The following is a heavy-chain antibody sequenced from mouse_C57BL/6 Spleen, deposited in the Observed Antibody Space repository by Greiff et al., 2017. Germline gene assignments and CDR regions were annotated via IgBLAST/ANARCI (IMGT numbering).Heavy chain of an antibody. CDR1: GYSITSGYY. CDR2: ISYDGSN. J-gene: IGHJ4*01. Sequence: DVQLQESGPGLVKPSQSLSFTCSVTGYSITSGYYWNWIRQFPGNKLEWMGYISYDGSNNYNPSLKNRISITRDTSKNQFFLKLNSVTTEDTATYYCAREYYSNYDYAMDYWGQGTSVTVSS. D-gene: IGHD2-5*01. V-gene: IGHV3-6*01. CDR3: AREYYSNYDYAMDY.